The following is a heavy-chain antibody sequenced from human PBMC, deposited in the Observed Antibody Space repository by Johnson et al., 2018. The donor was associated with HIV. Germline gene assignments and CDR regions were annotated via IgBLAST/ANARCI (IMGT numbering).Heavy chain of an antibody. CDR1: GFTFSSYA. CDR2: ISYDGSNK. Sequence: QELLVESGGGVVQPGRSLRLSCAASGFTFSSYAMHWVRQAPGKGLEWVAVISYDGSNKYYADSLKGRFTISRDNSKNTLYLQMNSLRAEDTALYYCARDRITMVRGVTEDAFDIWGQGTMVTVSS. J-gene: IGHJ3*02. D-gene: IGHD3-10*01. V-gene: IGHV3-30-3*01. CDR3: ARDRITMVRGVTEDAFDI.